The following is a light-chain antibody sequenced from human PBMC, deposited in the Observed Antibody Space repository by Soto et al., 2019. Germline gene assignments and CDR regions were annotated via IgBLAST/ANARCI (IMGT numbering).Light chain of an antibody. CDR1: QSITSY. Sequence: DIQITQSPSSLSASVGDCVTITCGASQSITSYLTWYQQKPGKAPKLLIYAASSLQSGVPSRFSGSGSGTDFTLTISSLQPEDFATYYCQQRYSTPPTFGQGTRLEIK. V-gene: IGKV1-39*01. J-gene: IGKJ5*01. CDR3: QQRYSTPPT. CDR2: AAS.